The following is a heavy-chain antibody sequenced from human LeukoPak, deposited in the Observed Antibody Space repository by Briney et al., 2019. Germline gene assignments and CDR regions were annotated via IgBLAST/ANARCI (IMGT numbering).Heavy chain of an antibody. CDR1: GDSISSGAYS. V-gene: IGHV4-30-2*01. J-gene: IGHJ5*02. CDR2: IFHTGST. CDR3: ARELWFASAPGPWLDP. Sequence: SETLSLTCVVSGDSISSGAYSWSWIRQPPGKGLEWVGYIFHTGSTFYNPSLKSRLTISVDNSKNQFSLRLSSVTAADTAVYYCARELWFASAPGPWLDPWGQGTLVTVSS. D-gene: IGHD3-10*01.